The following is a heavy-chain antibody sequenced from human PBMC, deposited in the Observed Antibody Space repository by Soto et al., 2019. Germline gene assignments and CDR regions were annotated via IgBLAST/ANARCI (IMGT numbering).Heavy chain of an antibody. CDR3: ATSRGYSTNYAFEY. V-gene: IGHV1-2*04. CDR1: GHTFTGYY. J-gene: IGHJ4*02. CDR2: INPNSGGT. D-gene: IGHD5-18*01. Sequence: ASVKVSCKASGHTFTGYYMHWVRQAPGQGLEWMGWINPNSGGTNYAQKFQGWVTMTRDTSISTAYMELSRLRSDDTAVYYCATSRGYSTNYAFEYWGQGTLVTVSS.